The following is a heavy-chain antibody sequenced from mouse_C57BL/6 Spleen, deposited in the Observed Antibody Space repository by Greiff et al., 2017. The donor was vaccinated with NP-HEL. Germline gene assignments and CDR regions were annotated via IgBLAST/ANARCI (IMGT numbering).Heavy chain of an antibody. CDR1: GFTFSSYG. J-gene: IGHJ1*03. D-gene: IGHD2-3*01. CDR2: ISSGGSYT. Sequence: EVKLVESGGDLVKPGGSLKLSCAASGFTFSSYGMSWVRQTPDKRLEWVATISSGGSYTYYPDSVKGRFTISRDNAKNTLYLQMSSLKSEDTAMYYCARTDDGYWYFDVWGTGTTVTVSS. V-gene: IGHV5-6*01. CDR3: ARTDDGYWYFDV.